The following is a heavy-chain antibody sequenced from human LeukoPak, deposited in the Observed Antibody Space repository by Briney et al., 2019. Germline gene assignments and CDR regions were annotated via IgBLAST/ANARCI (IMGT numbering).Heavy chain of an antibody. V-gene: IGHV3-23*01. D-gene: IGHD2-21*02. Sequence: PGGSLRLSCAASGFAFSSYAMSWVRQAPGKGLEWVSTITTSGGTTYYADSVKGRFTISRDNSRNTLYLQMHYLRAEDAALYYCADCNYVDYWGQGTLVTVSS. CDR2: ITTSGGTT. J-gene: IGHJ4*02. CDR3: ADCNYVDY. CDR1: GFAFSSYA.